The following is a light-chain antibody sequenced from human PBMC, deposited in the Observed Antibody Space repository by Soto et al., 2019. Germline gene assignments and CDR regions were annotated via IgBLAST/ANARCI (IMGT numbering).Light chain of an antibody. Sequence: QPVLTQPPSASGTPGQRVTISCSGSSSNIGSNTVNWYQQLPGTAPKLLIYSHNQRPSGVPDRFSGSKSGTSASLAISGLQSEDEADYYCAAWDDSLNGYVFGTGTKLTV. V-gene: IGLV1-44*01. J-gene: IGLJ1*01. CDR2: SHN. CDR3: AAWDDSLNGYV. CDR1: SSNIGSNT.